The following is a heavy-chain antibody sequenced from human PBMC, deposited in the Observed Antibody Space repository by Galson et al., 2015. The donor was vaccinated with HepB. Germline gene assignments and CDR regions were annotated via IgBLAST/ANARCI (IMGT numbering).Heavy chain of an antibody. J-gene: IGHJ4*02. Sequence: SLRLSCAAPGFNLKNYVMNWVRQAPGKGLEWVALSSENGRSTFYSDSVKGRFIISRDISKNTVYLQMNSLRAEDTARYHCAKVLPQNGWAAVGHWGQGTLVTVSS. D-gene: IGHD6-25*01. CDR2: SSENGRST. V-gene: IGHV3-23*01. CDR3: AKVLPQNGWAAVGH. CDR1: GFNLKNYV.